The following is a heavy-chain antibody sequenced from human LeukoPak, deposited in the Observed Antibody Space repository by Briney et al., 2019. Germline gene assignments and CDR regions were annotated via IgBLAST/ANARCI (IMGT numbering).Heavy chain of an antibody. V-gene: IGHV4-34*01. J-gene: IGHJ4*01. CDR2: INHSGST. D-gene: IGHD1-14*01. CDR1: GGSFSGYY. Sequence: PSETLSLTCAVYGGSFSGYYWSWIRQPPGKGLEWIGEINHSGSTNYNPSLKSRVTISVDTSKNQFSLKLSSVTAADTAVYYCAGEDILYYGTSNWGQGNLVTVSS. CDR3: AGEDILYYGTSN.